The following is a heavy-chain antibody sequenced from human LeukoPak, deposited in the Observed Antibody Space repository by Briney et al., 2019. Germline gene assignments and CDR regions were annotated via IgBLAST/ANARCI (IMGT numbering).Heavy chain of an antibody. V-gene: IGHV3-74*01. CDR3: ARAPGWNYGYYMDV. CDR2: INTDGSST. Sequence: GGSLRLSCAASGFTFSSYWMHWVRQAPGKGLVWVSRINTDGSSTSYADSVKGRFTISRDNAKNTLYLQMNSLRAEDTAVYYCARAPGWNYGYYMDVWGKGTTVTVSS. CDR1: GFTFSSYW. D-gene: IGHD1-7*01. J-gene: IGHJ6*03.